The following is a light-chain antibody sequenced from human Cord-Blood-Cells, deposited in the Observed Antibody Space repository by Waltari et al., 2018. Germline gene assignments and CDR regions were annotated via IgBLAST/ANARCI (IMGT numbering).Light chain of an antibody. CDR3: CSYAGSSTWV. CDR2: EGS. V-gene: IGLV2-23*01. J-gene: IGLJ3*02. Sequence: QSALTQPASMSGSPGQSITISCTGTSSDVGSYNLVSWYQQHPGKAPKLMIYEGSKRPSGVSNLFSGSKSGNTASLTISGLQAEDEADYYCCSYAGSSTWVFGGGTKLTVL. CDR1: SSDVGSYNL.